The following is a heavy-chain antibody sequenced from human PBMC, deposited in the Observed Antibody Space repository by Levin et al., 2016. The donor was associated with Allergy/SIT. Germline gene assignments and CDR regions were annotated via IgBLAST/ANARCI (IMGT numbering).Heavy chain of an antibody. D-gene: IGHD6-19*01. Sequence: WVRQAPGQGLEWMGGIIPIFGTANYAQKFQGRVTITADESTSTAYMELNSLRAEDTAVYYCAKDPSSGWPRLDYWGQGTLVTVSS. CDR3: AKDPSSGWPRLDY. J-gene: IGHJ4*02. V-gene: IGHV1-69*01. CDR2: IIPIFGTA.